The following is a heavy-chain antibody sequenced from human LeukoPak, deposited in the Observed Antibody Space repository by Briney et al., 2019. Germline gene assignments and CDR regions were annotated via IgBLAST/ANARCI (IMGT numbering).Heavy chain of an antibody. J-gene: IGHJ4*02. V-gene: IGHV3-30-3*01. CDR1: GFTFSSQR. D-gene: IGHD3-10*01. CDR2: ISYDGSNK. Sequence: GGSLRLSCAASGFTFSSQRMSWVRQAPGKGLEWVAVISYDGSNKYYADSVKGRFTISRDNSKSTLYLQMSSLSAEDTAVYYCARTTTPHYYGSGSYALGYWGQGTLVTVPS. CDR3: ARTTTPHYYGSGSYALGY.